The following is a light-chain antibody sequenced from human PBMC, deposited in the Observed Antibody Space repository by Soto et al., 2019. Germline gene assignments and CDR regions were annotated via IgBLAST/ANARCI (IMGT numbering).Light chain of an antibody. CDR3: QQYDNLPLT. CDR1: QDISNY. CDR2: DAS. Sequence: DIQMTQSPSSLSASVGDRVTITCQASQDISNYLNWYQQKPGKAPTLLIYDASNLETGVPSRFSGGGSGTDFTFTISSLQPEDIATYYCQQYDNLPLTFGGGTKVEIK. J-gene: IGKJ4*01. V-gene: IGKV1-33*01.